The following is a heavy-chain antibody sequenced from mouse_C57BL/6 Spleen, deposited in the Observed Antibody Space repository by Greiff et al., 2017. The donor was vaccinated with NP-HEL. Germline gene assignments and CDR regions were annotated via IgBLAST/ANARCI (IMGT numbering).Heavy chain of an antibody. CDR1: GFNIKDDY. V-gene: IGHV14-4*01. CDR2: IDPENGDT. J-gene: IGHJ3*01. CDR3: TRGYSNFFAY. Sequence: VQLQQSGAELVRPGASVKLSCTASGFNIKDDYMHWVKQRPEQGLEWIGWIDPENGDTEYASKFQGKATITADTSSNTAYLQLSSLTPEDTAVYYCTRGYSNFFAYWGQGTLVTVSA. D-gene: IGHD2-5*01.